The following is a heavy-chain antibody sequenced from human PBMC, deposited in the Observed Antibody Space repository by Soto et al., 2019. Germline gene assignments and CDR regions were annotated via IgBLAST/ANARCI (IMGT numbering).Heavy chain of an antibody. V-gene: IGHV4-4*02. CDR2: IHSYGST. D-gene: IGHD6-19*01. CDR1: GGSVSSDRW. CDR3: ARQWMAGFGTCKT. J-gene: IGHJ5*02. Sequence: QVQLQESGPGLVKPSWTRSVTCAVSGGSVSSDRWWTWVRQARGKGLEWIGEIHSYGSTKYNPSLYSRDTVIVDKFKNQVAETLASVTAADTVVYFCARQWMAGFGTCKTWSQGTKVTVSS.